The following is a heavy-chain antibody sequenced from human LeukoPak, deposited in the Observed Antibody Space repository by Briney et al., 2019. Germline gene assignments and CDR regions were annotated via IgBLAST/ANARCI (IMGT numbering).Heavy chain of an antibody. V-gene: IGHV3-23*01. D-gene: IGHD2-2*01. CDR2: ISGSGGST. CDR3: ANRGSTSCYWCYFDY. CDR1: GFTFSSYW. Sequence: GGSLRLSCAASGFTFSSYWMHWVRQAPGKGLVWVSTISGSGGSTYYADSVKGRFTISRDNSKNTLYLQMNSLRAEDTAVYYCANRGSTSCYWCYFDYWGQGTLVTVSS. J-gene: IGHJ4*02.